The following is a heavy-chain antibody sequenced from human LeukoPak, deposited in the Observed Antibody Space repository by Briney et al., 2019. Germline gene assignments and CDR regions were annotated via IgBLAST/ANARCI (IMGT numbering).Heavy chain of an antibody. CDR1: GFTFSSYW. V-gene: IGHV3-7*01. D-gene: IGHD1/OR15-1a*01. J-gene: IGHJ4*02. CDR2: INQDGTEK. CDR3: ARETNNSGFDY. Sequence: PGGSLRLSCAASGFTFSSYWMTWVRQAPGRGLEWVANINQDGTEKYYVDSVKGRFTISRDNAKNSLYLQMNSLRAEDMAVYYCARETNNSGFDYWGQGTLVTVSS.